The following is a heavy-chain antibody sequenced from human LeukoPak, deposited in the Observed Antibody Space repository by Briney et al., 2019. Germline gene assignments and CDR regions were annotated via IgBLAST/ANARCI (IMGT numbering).Heavy chain of an antibody. CDR3: VRSKRLPNFYFDY. CDR2: IYYVGST. Sequence: KPSETLSLTCTVSGGSISSSGYYWGWIRQPPGKGLEWIGNIYYVGSTYYNPSLNSRVTISVDTSKNQFSLKLNSVTAADTAIYYCVRSKRLPNFYFDYWGQGTLVTVSS. J-gene: IGHJ4*02. V-gene: IGHV4-39*07. CDR1: GGSISSSGYY. D-gene: IGHD2-21*01.